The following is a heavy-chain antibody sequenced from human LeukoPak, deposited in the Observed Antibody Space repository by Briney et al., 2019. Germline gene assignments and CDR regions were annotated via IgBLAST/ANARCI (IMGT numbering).Heavy chain of an antibody. CDR1: GGSISSSSYY. D-gene: IGHD3-22*01. CDR2: IYYSGST. V-gene: IGHV4-39*01. Sequence: SETLSLTCTVSGGSISSSSYYWCWIRQPPGKGLEWIGSIYYSGSTYYNPSLNSRVTISVDTSKNQFSLKLSSVTAADTAVYYCARHARVAYYYDSSGYYSATYPDYWGQGTLVTVSS. J-gene: IGHJ4*02. CDR3: ARHARVAYYYDSSGYYSATYPDY.